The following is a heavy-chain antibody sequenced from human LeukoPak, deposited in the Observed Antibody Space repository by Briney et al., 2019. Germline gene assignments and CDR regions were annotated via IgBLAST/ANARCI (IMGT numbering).Heavy chain of an antibody. V-gene: IGHV3-23*01. J-gene: IGHJ4*02. Sequence: GGSLRLSCAASGFTFSSYAMSWVRQAPGKGVEWVSAISGSGGSTYYADSVKGRFTISRDNSKNTLYLQMNSLRAEDTAVYYCAKSFGGRNYYDSSGYYYLDYGGQGTLVTVSS. CDR2: ISGSGGST. CDR3: AKSFGGRNYYDSSGYYYLDY. CDR1: GFTFSSYA. D-gene: IGHD3-22*01.